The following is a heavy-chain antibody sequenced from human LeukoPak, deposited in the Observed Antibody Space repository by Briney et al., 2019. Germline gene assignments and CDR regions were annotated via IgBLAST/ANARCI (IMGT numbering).Heavy chain of an antibody. CDR1: GYSFTSYY. D-gene: IGHD4-17*01. V-gene: IGHV1-2*02. CDR3: ARALYTGDYFLDY. Sequence: GASVKISCKAYGYSFTSYYMHWVRQAPGQGLEWMGWINPNSGGTNYAQKFQGRVTMTRDTSTSTAYMELSRLRSDDTAVYYCARALYTGDYFLDYWGQGTLVTVSS. CDR2: INPNSGGT. J-gene: IGHJ4*02.